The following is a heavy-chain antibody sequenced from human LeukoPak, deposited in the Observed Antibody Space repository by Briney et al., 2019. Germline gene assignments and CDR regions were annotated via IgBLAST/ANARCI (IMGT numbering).Heavy chain of an antibody. CDR1: GGSISSSSYY. J-gene: IGHJ4*02. Sequence: SETLSLTCTVSGGSISSSSYYWGWIRQPPGKGLEWIGRIYTSGSTNYNPSLKSRVTISVDTSKNRFSLKLSSVTAADTAVYYCAREKGYYYDSSGYHPIDYWGQGTLVTVSS. CDR2: IYTSGST. CDR3: AREKGYYYDSSGYHPIDY. V-gene: IGHV4-61*02. D-gene: IGHD3-22*01.